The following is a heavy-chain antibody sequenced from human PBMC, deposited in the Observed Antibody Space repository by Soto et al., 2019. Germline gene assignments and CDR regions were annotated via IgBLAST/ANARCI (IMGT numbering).Heavy chain of an antibody. CDR1: GFTFSSYA. CDR2: MSGRGGST. J-gene: IGHJ4*02. D-gene: IGHD3-22*01. V-gene: IGHV3-23*01. CDR3: AKDGRYVYYDSSGYHYFDY. Sequence: GGSLRLSCVASGFTFSSYAMSWVRQAPGKGLEWVSSMSGRGGSTYYADSVKGRFTISRDNSKNTLYLQMNSLRAEDTAVYYCAKDGRYVYYDSSGYHYFDYWGQGTLVTVSS.